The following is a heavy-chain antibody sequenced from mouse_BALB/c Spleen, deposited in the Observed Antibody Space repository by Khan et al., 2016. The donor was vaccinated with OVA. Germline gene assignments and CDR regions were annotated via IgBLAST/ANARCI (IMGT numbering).Heavy chain of an antibody. CDR1: GYTFTDFT. J-gene: IGHJ3*01. CDR3: TRGGGSRFAY. V-gene: IGHV1S137*01. Sequence: QVRLQQSGAELVRPGVSVKLSCKGSGYTFTDFTMHWVKQSHAKSLEWIGVISTYYGDVTYNQKFKGKATMTVDKSSSTAYMELARLTSEDSAIYYCTRGGGSRFAYWGQGTLVTVSA. CDR2: ISTYYGDV.